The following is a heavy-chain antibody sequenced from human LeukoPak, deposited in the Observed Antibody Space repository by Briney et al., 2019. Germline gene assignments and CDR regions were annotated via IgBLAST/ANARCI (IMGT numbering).Heavy chain of an antibody. Sequence: SVKVSCKASGGTFNNYAISWVRPAPGQGLEWMGRIVPILGIANYAQEFQGRLIITADKATSSAYMELSSLRSEDTAVYYCARDQGDNSYGYYAIWYAFDVWGQGTMVTVSS. CDR1: GGTFNNYA. V-gene: IGHV1-69*04. J-gene: IGHJ3*01. CDR2: IVPILGIA. CDR3: ARDQGDNSYGYYAIWYAFDV. D-gene: IGHD5-18*01.